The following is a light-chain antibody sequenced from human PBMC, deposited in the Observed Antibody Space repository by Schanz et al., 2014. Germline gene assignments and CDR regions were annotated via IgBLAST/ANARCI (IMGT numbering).Light chain of an antibody. CDR3: QQYGLSPL. V-gene: IGKV3-20*01. J-gene: IGKJ4*01. CDR2: GAS. CDR1: QSVSSTY. Sequence: EIVLTQSPGTLSLSPGERATLSCRACQSVSSTYLSWFQQKPGQAPRLLICGASTRATGIPARFSGSGSGTDFTLTISRLEPEDFAVYYCQQYGLSPLFGGGTKVEIK.